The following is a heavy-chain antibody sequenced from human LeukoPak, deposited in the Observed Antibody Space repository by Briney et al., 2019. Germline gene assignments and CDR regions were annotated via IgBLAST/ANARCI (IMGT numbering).Heavy chain of an antibody. J-gene: IGHJ6*02. Sequence: GGSLRLSCAASGFTFSSYAMSWARQAPGKGLEWVSVIYSGGSTYYADSVKGRFTISRDNSKNTLYLQMNSLRAEDTAVYYCARIAAGNYYYGMDVWGQGTTVTVSS. CDR1: GFTFSSYA. V-gene: IGHV3-66*01. CDR2: IYSGGST. D-gene: IGHD6-13*01. CDR3: ARIAAGNYYYGMDV.